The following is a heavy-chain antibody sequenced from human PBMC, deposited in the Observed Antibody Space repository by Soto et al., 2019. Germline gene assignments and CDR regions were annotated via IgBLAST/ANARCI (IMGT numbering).Heavy chain of an antibody. CDR3: ARGAWNDYYYYYYMDV. Sequence: QVQLQQWGAGLLKPSETLSLTCAVYGGSFSGYYWSWIRQHPGKGLEWIGEIKHSGSTNYNPSLKSRVTISVDTSKNQFSLKLSSVTAADTAVYYCARGAWNDYYYYYYMDVWGKGTTVTVSS. J-gene: IGHJ6*03. CDR1: GGSFSGYY. D-gene: IGHD1-1*01. CDR2: IKHSGST. V-gene: IGHV4-34*01.